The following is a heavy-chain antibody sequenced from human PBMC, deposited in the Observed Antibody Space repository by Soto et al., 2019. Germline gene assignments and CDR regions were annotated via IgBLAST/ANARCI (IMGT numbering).Heavy chain of an antibody. J-gene: IGHJ4*02. CDR1: GLTFSSYW. CDR3: ALSHTVTTDY. D-gene: IGHD4-17*01. CDR2: LNSDGSST. Sequence: HPVESLRLSCAASGLTFSSYWMHWVRQAPGKGLVCVSRLNSDGSSTSYADSVKGRFTISRDNAKNTLYLHMNSLRAEDTSVYYSALSHTVTTDYWGQGTMVTVSS. V-gene: IGHV3-74*01.